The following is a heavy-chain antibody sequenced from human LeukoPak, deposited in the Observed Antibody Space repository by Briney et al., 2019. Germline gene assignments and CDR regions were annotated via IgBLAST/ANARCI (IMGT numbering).Heavy chain of an antibody. D-gene: IGHD6-13*01. CDR1: GFTFTRYW. V-gene: IGHV3-7*01. Sequence: GGSLRLSCAASGFTFTRYWMSWVRQAPGKGLEWVANIKQDGSEKYYVDSVKGRFTISRDNAKNSLYLQMNSLRAEDTAVYYYARDSSPPPSDYWGQGTLVTVSS. J-gene: IGHJ4*02. CDR3: ARDSSPPPSDY. CDR2: IKQDGSEK.